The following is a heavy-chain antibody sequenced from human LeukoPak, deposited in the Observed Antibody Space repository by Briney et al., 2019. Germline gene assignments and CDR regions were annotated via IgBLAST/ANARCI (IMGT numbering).Heavy chain of an antibody. J-gene: IGHJ5*02. D-gene: IGHD3-3*01. CDR3: ARHEGGGGVLRFDP. Sequence: SETLSLTCAVYGGSFSGYYWSWIRQPPGKGLEWIGEINHSGSTNYNPSLKSRVTISVDTSKNQFSLKLSSVTAADTAVYYCARHEGGGGVLRFDPWGQGTLVTVSS. V-gene: IGHV4-34*01. CDR2: INHSGST. CDR1: GGSFSGYY.